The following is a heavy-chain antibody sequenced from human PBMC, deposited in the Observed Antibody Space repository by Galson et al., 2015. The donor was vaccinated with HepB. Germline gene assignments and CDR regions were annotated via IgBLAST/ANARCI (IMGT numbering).Heavy chain of an antibody. CDR3: ARQGYDYGDYALDY. J-gene: IGHJ4*02. D-gene: IGHD4-17*01. CDR1: GGSISSSSYY. CDR2: IYYSGST. Sequence: ETLSLTCTVSGGSISSSSYYWGWIRQPPGIGLEWIGSIYYSGSTYYNPSLKSRVTISVDTSKNQFSLKLSSVTAADTAVYYCARQGYDYGDYALDYWGQGTLVTVSS. V-gene: IGHV4-39*01.